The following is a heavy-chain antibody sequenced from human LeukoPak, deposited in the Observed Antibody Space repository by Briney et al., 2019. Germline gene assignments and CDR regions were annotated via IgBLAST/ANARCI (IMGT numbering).Heavy chain of an antibody. CDR1: GYSISSGYY. D-gene: IGHD4-17*01. V-gene: IGHV4-38-2*02. Sequence: SETLSLTCIVSGYSISSGYYWGWIRQPPGKGLEWVGGIYHSGSTYYNPSLKSRVTISVDTSKNQFSLKLSSVTAADTAVYYCARAIDTVTTFWTSYNWFDPWGQGTLVTVSS. CDR2: IYHSGST. J-gene: IGHJ5*02. CDR3: ARAIDTVTTFWTSYNWFDP.